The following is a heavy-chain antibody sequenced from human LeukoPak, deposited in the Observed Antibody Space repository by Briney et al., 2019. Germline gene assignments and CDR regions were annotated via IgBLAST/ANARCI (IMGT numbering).Heavy chain of an antibody. J-gene: IGHJ6*03. CDR3: ARTTEGGYTYNYFYYYYMDV. CDR2: IYYSGST. Sequence: SETLSLTCTVSGGSISSYYWSWIRQPPGKGLEWIGYIYYSGSTNYNPSLKSRISISVDASKNQFSLKLSSVTAADTAVYYCARTTEGGYTYNYFYYYYMDVWGKGTTVTISS. D-gene: IGHD5-18*01. V-gene: IGHV4-59*01. CDR1: GGSISSYY.